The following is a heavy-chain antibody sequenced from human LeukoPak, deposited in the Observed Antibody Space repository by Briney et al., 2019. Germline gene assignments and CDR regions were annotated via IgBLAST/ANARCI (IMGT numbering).Heavy chain of an antibody. CDR1: GGSISSYY. D-gene: IGHD3-10*01. V-gene: IGHV4-59*01. J-gene: IGHJ5*02. CDR2: IYYSGST. Sequence: PSETLSLTCTVSGGSISSYYWSWIRQPPGKGLEWIGYIYYSGSTNYNPSLKSRVTISVDTSKNQFSLKLSSVTAADTAVYYCARDYGSGTPFDPWGQGTLVTVSS. CDR3: ARDYGSGTPFDP.